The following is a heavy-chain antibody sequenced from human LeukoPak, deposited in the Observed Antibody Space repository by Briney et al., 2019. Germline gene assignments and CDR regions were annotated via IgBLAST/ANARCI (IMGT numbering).Heavy chain of an antibody. J-gene: IGHJ6*02. D-gene: IGHD3-22*01. CDR1: GYTFTGYY. Sequence: ASVKVSCKASGYTFTGYYMHWVRQAPGQGLEWMGWINPNSGGTNYAQKFQGWVTMTRDTPISTAYMELSRLSSDETAVYYCATNSRSITMIPWDYYYGMDVWDQGTTVTVSS. CDR2: INPNSGGT. V-gene: IGHV1-2*04. CDR3: ATNSRSITMIPWDYYYGMDV.